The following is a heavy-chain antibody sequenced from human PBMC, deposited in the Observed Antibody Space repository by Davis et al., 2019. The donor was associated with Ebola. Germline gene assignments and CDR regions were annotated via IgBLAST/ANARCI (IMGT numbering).Heavy chain of an antibody. CDR3: ARGTYSDGWYASWYFDL. CDR2: INVDGT. V-gene: IGHV3-23*01. D-gene: IGHD6-19*01. J-gene: IGHJ2*01. Sequence: GESLKISCAASGFTFSNYAMSWVRQAPGKGLEWVSAINVDGTYYADSEKGRFTISRDNSKNTLYLQMDSLRADDTAIYSCARGTYSDGWYASWYFDLWGRGTLVTVSS. CDR1: GFTFSNYA.